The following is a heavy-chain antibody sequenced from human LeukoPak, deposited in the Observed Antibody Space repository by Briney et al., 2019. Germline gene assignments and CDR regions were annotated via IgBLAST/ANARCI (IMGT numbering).Heavy chain of an antibody. Sequence: PGGSLRLSCAASGFSFSSYAMSWVRQAPGKGLEWVSTISWTGGRTYYADSVKGRFTISRDNSKDTLSLQMNSLRAEDTAVYYCAKDPSVDSGRFDYWGQGTLGTVSS. J-gene: IGHJ4*02. CDR2: ISWTGGRT. CDR1: GFSFSSYA. V-gene: IGHV3-23*01. CDR3: AKDPSVDSGRFDY.